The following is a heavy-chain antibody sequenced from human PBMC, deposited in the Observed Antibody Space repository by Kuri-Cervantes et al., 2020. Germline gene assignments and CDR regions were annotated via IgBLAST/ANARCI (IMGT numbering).Heavy chain of an antibody. Sequence: SQTLSLTCAVYGGSFSGYYWSWIRQPPGKGLEWIGEINHSGSTKYNPSLKSRVTISVDTSKNQFSLKLNSVTAADTAVYYCARGGGVAAAIGDLDFWGQGTQVTVSS. V-gene: IGHV4-34*01. D-gene: IGHD2-2*02. CDR3: ARGGGVAAAIGDLDF. CDR2: INHSGST. J-gene: IGHJ4*02. CDR1: GGSFSGYY.